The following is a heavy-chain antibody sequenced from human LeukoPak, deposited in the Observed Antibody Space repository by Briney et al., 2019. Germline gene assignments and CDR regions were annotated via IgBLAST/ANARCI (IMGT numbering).Heavy chain of an antibody. CDR1: GGSFSGYY. V-gene: IGHV4-34*01. Sequence: SETLSLTCAVYGGSFSGYYWSWIRQPPGKGLEWIGEINHSGSTNYKSSLKSRVTMSVDTSKNEFSLRLSSVTAADTAVYYCARESWARFDPWGQGILVTVSS. CDR2: INHSGST. D-gene: IGHD3-16*01. J-gene: IGHJ5*02. CDR3: ARESWARFDP.